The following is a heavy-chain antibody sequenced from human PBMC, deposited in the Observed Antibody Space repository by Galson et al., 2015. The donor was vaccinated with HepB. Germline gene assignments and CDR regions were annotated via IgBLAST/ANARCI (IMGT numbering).Heavy chain of an antibody. CDR3: ASGREYSYGSPNTDY. V-gene: IGHV1-3*01. CDR2: INAGNGNT. J-gene: IGHJ4*02. D-gene: IGHD5-18*01. Sequence: SVRVSCKASGSTFTSYAMHWVRQAPGQRLEWMGWINAGNGNTKYSQKFQGRVTITRDTSASTAYMELSSLRSEDTAVYYCASGREYSYGSPNTDYWGLGTLVPVSS. CDR1: GSTFTSYA.